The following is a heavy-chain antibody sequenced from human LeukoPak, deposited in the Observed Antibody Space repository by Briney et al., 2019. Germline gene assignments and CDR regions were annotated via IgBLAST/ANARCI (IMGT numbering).Heavy chain of an antibody. D-gene: IGHD2-15*01. J-gene: IGHJ2*01. CDR2: ISGSSTYI. Sequence: PGGSLRLSCAASGFTFSSYTMNRVRHAPGKGLEWVSSISGSSTYIFSADSMKGRFTISRDNAKNSLYLQINSLRAEDTAIYYCARDEVTVASSPSYWFFALWGRGTLVTVSS. CDR1: GFTFSSYT. V-gene: IGHV3-21*06. CDR3: ARDEVTVASSPSYWFFAL.